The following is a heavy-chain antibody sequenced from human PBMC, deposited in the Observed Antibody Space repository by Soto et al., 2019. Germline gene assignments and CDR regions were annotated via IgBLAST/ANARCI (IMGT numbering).Heavy chain of an antibody. V-gene: IGHV4-34*01. CDR1: GGSFSGYY. Sequence: SETLSLTCAVYGGSFSGYYWSWIRQPPGKGLEWIGEINHSGSTNYNPSLKSRVTISVDTSKNQFSLKLSSVTAADTAVYYCARLRTTVTTVFDYWGQGTLVTVSS. CDR3: ARLRTTVTTVFDY. CDR2: INHSGST. D-gene: IGHD4-17*01. J-gene: IGHJ4*02.